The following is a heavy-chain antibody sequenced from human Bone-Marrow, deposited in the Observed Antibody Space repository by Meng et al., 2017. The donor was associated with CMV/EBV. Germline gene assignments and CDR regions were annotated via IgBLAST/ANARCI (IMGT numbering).Heavy chain of an antibody. J-gene: IGHJ4*02. D-gene: IGHD1-1*01. CDR2: IYYSGST. V-gene: IGHV4-59*01. Sequence: SEPLSLTCTVSGGSISSYYWSWIRQPPGKGLEWIGYIYYSGSTNYNPSLKSRVTISVDTSKNQFSLKLSSVTAADTAVYYCARGGNGDSYDYWGQGTLVTVSS. CDR3: ARGGNGDSYDY. CDR1: GGSISSYY.